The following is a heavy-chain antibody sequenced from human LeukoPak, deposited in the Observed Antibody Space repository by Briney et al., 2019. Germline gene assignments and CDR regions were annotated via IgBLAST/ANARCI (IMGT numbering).Heavy chain of an antibody. D-gene: IGHD6-19*01. CDR2: IYSGGST. CDR3: ARVAYSSGWPDFDY. Sequence: GGSLRLSCAASGFTVSSNYMSWVRQAPGKGLEWVSVIYSGGSTYYADSVKGRFTISRDNSKNTLYLQMNSLRAEDTAVYYCARVAYSSGWPDFDYWGQGTLVTVSS. CDR1: GFTVSSNY. V-gene: IGHV3-53*01. J-gene: IGHJ4*02.